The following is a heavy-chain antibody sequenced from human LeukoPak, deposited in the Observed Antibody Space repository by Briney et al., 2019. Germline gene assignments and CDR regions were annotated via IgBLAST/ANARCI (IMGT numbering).Heavy chain of an antibody. V-gene: IGHV1-8*01. D-gene: IGHD7-27*01. CDR3: AGGPPNWGFDS. Sequence: ASVKVSCKASGYTFTSYDLNWVRRATGQGLEWMGWMSPASGNTGYAQEFQGRVTMTRDTSVSTAYMELNSLRSEDTAVYYCAGGPPNWGFDSWGQGTLVTVSS. CDR1: GYTFTSYD. CDR2: MSPASGNT. J-gene: IGHJ4*02.